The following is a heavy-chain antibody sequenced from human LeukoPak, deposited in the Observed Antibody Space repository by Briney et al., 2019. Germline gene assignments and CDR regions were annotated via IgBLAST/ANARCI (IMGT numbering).Heavy chain of an antibody. D-gene: IGHD3-22*01. CDR1: GFTFSSYA. CDR2: ISGSGGST. J-gene: IGHJ4*02. Sequence: GGSLRLSCAASGFTFSSYAMSWVRQAPGKGLEWVSAISGSGGSTYYADSVKGRFTISRDNSKNTLYLQMNSLRAEDTAVYYCAKDLDDSSGYYPDYWGQGTLVTLSS. V-gene: IGHV3-23*01. CDR3: AKDLDDSSGYYPDY.